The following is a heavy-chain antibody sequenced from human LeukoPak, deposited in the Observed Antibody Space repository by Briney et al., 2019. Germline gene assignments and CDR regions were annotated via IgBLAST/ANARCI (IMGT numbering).Heavy chain of an antibody. Sequence: GGSLRLSCAASGFTFSSYSMNWVRQAPGKGLEWVSYISSSSSTIYYADSVKGRFTISRDNSKNTLYLEMNSLRPEDTAVYYCARDRGYTYGHPLDFWGQGTMVAV. J-gene: IGHJ3*01. V-gene: IGHV3-48*01. D-gene: IGHD5-18*01. CDR3: ARDRGYTYGHPLDF. CDR1: GFTFSSYS. CDR2: ISSSSSTI.